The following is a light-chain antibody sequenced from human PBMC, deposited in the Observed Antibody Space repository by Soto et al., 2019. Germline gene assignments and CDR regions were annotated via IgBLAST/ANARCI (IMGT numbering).Light chain of an antibody. CDR2: GAS. V-gene: IGKV3D-15*01. Sequence: EIVMTQSPATLSVSPGERATLSFRASQSVSGYLAWYQQKPGQPPRLLIYGASTRATGIPARFSGSGSGTEFTLTISSLQSEDFAMYYCQQYNNWLMLTFGGGTKVDI. J-gene: IGKJ4*01. CDR1: QSVSGY. CDR3: QQYNNWLMLT.